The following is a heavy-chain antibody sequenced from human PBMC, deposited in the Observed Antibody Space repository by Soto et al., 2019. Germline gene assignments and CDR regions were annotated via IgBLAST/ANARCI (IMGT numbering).Heavy chain of an antibody. CDR2: IYYSGST. CDR3: ASGYGEVSYYYSGMDV. CDR1: GGSSGGGGYC. Sequence: LQPKSLTCSVAGGSSGGGGYCRSWISKPPGKGLEWIGYIYYSGSTYYNPSLKSRVTISVDTSKNQFSLKLSSVTAADTAVYYCASGYGEVSYYYSGMDVWGQGTTVTVSS. V-gene: IGHV4-30-4*08. D-gene: IGHD4-17*01. J-gene: IGHJ6*02.